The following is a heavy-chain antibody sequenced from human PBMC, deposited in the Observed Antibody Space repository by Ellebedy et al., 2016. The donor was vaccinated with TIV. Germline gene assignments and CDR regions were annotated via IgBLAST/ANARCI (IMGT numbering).Heavy chain of an antibody. D-gene: IGHD2-15*01. CDR3: ARAIGSGDGT. V-gene: IGHV3-7*01. Sequence: GGSLRLXCVASGFTFSNYWMHWVRQAPGKGLDWVANIKEDGSTIYYVDSVKGRFTISRDNAKNSLYLQMNSLRTEDTAVYYCARAIGSGDGTWGQGALVTVSS. J-gene: IGHJ5*02. CDR1: GFTFSNYW. CDR2: IKEDGSTI.